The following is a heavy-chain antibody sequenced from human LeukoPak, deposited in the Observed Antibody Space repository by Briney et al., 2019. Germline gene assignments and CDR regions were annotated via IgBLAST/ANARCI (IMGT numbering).Heavy chain of an antibody. D-gene: IGHD6-13*01. Sequence: GSLRLSCAASGFTFSSYWMSWVRQAPGKGLEWVANIKQDGSEKYYVDSVKGRFTISRDDAKNSLYLQMNSLRAEDTAVYYCARGSWYEPFDYWGQGTLVTVSS. V-gene: IGHV3-7*01. CDR1: GFTFSSYW. CDR2: IKQDGSEK. J-gene: IGHJ4*02. CDR3: ARGSWYEPFDY.